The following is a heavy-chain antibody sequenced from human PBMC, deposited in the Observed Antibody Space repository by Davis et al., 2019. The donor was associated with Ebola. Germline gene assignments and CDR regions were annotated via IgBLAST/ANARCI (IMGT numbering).Heavy chain of an antibody. D-gene: IGHD2-8*01. J-gene: IGHJ4*02. V-gene: IGHV4-34*01. CDR3: ARHTYGVGLQ. Sequence: MPSETLSLTCAVYGGSFSGYYWSWIRQPPGKGLEWIGEINHSGSTNYNPSLKSRVTISVDTSKNQFSLKLRSVTAADTAVYYCARHTYGVGLQWGQGTLVTVSS. CDR1: GGSFSGYY. CDR2: INHSGST.